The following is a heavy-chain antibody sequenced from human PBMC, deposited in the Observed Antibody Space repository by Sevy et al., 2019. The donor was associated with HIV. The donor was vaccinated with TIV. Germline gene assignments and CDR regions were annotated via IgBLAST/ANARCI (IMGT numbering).Heavy chain of an antibody. J-gene: IGHJ3*01. D-gene: IGHD3-10*01. CDR2: VSGSGGKR. Sequence: GGSLRLSCAASGFTVSNNYMNWVRQAPGKGLEWVSSVSGSGGKRYNADSVKGRFTISRDNSKNTLYLQMNSLRAEDTAVYYCARRGNYYGDAFDFWGQGTVVTVSS. CDR1: GFTVSNNY. V-gene: IGHV3-23*01. CDR3: ARRGNYYGDAFDF.